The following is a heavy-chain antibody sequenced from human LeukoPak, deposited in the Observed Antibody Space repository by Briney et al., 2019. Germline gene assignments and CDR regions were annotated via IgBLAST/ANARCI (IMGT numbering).Heavy chain of an antibody. CDR2: IYYSGST. CDR1: GGSISSSSYY. D-gene: IGHD5-24*01. CDR3: ARTTEMATIYWFFDL. Sequence: SETLSLTCTVSGGSISSSSYYWGWIRQPPGKGLEWIGSIYYSGSTYYNQSPKSRVTISVDTSKNQFSLKLSSVTAADTAVYYCARTTEMATIYWFFDLWDRGTLVTVSS. J-gene: IGHJ2*01. V-gene: IGHV4-39*01.